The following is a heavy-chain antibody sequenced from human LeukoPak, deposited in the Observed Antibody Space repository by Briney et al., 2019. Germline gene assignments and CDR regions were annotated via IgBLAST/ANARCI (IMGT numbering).Heavy chain of an antibody. CDR1: GFTFSNYA. D-gene: IGHD6-13*01. J-gene: IGHJ4*02. CDR3: ASGYSRELDY. Sequence: SGGSLRLSCAASGFTFSNYAMSWVRQAPGKGLEWVSSITSGIGRTYYADSVKGRFTISRDDSKKTLYLQMSSLRAEDTAVYYCASGYSRELDYWGLGTLVTVSS. CDR2: ITSGIGRT. V-gene: IGHV3-23*01.